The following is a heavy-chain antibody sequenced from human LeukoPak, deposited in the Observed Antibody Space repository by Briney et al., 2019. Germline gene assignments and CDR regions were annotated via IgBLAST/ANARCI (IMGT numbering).Heavy chain of an antibody. CDR2: NT. D-gene: IGHD5-18*01. Sequence: GGSLRLSCAAFGFTVSVNYMSWVRQAPGKGLECVSVNTYYADSVKGRFTISRDNSKNTLYLQMSSLRAEDTAVYYCARVAGTAMVPYFDYWGQGTLVTVSS. CDR1: GFTVSVNY. V-gene: IGHV3-66*02. CDR3: ARVAGTAMVPYFDY. J-gene: IGHJ4*02.